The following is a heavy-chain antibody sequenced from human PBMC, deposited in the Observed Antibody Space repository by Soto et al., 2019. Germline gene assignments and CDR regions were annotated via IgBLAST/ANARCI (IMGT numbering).Heavy chain of an antibody. V-gene: IGHV3-48*02. D-gene: IGHD3-22*01. Sequence: GESLKISCAASGFTFSSYSMNWVRQAPGKGLEWVSYISSSSSTIYYADSVKGRFTISRDNAKNSLYLQMNSLRDEDTAVYYCARDSGYYDSSGYRHYYYGMDVWGQGTTVTVSS. J-gene: IGHJ6*02. CDR3: ARDSGYYDSSGYRHYYYGMDV. CDR2: ISSSSSTI. CDR1: GFTFSSYS.